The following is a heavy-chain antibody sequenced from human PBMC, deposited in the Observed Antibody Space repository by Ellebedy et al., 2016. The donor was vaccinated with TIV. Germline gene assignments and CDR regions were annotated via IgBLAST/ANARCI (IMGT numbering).Heavy chain of an antibody. V-gene: IGHV3-53*01. J-gene: IGHJ4*02. D-gene: IGHD4-17*01. CDR3: ASRTRGDYPYFDF. Sequence: GESPKISCAASGFSVSRQYMSWVRQAPGKGLEWVSLIYSGGTTYYADSVKGRFTISRDNSKNTLYLQMNSLRAEDTALYYCASRTRGDYPYFDFWGQGTLVTVSS. CDR1: GFSVSRQY. CDR2: IYSGGTT.